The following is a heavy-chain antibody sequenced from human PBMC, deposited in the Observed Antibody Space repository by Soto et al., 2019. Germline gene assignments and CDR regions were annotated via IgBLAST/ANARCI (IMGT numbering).Heavy chain of an antibody. CDR2: IYWDDDK. Sequence: QITLKESGPTLVKPTQTLTLTCTFSGFSLSTSGVGVGWIRQPPGKALEWLALIYWDDDKRYSPSLKSRLTTXKXTXITQVVLTMTNMDPVDTATYYCAHRHTVALYNWFDPWGQGTLVTVSS. CDR3: AHRHTVALYNWFDP. J-gene: IGHJ5*02. CDR1: GFSLSTSGVG. V-gene: IGHV2-5*02. D-gene: IGHD4-17*01.